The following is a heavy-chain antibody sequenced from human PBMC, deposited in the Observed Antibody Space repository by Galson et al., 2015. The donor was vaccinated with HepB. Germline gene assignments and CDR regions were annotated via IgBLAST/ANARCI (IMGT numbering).Heavy chain of an antibody. D-gene: IGHD1-26*01. Sequence: SLRLSCAASGFTLSSYSMNWVRQAPGKGLEWVSAISGSGGSTYYADSVKGRFTISRDNSKNTLYLQMNSLRAEDTAVYYCANSGGSYRLAPPSYWGQGTLVTVSS. CDR1: GFTLSSYS. J-gene: IGHJ4*02. CDR2: ISGSGGST. CDR3: ANSGGSYRLAPPSY. V-gene: IGHV3-23*01.